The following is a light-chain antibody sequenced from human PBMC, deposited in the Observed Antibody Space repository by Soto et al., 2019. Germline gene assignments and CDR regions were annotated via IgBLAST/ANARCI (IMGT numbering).Light chain of an antibody. CDR2: WAS. J-gene: IGKJ1*01. V-gene: IGKV4-1*01. CDR3: QKYYSNPQK. Sequence: DIVMTQSPDSLGVSLGERATISCKSSQSVLYSSNNKNYLAWYQQKPGQPPKLIIYWASIRETGDPNRFSGSGSGTDFTLDISSLQAEDVAVYYCQKYYSNPQKFGQGTKVDI. CDR1: QSVLYSSNNKNY.